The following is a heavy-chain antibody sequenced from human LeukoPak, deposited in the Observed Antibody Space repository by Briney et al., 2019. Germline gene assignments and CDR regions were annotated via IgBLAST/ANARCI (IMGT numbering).Heavy chain of an antibody. CDR2: ITSGGSDR. CDR3: VKGSSSSRPYYFDY. CDR1: GFTFNNYA. V-gene: IGHV3-23*01. Sequence: GGSLRLSCAASGFTFNNYAMSWVRQAPGKGLEWVSAITSGGSDRYHADSVKGRFTISRDNSKNTLYLQMNSLRVEDTALYYCVKGSSSSRPYYFDYWGQGALVTVSS. D-gene: IGHD6-6*01. J-gene: IGHJ4*02.